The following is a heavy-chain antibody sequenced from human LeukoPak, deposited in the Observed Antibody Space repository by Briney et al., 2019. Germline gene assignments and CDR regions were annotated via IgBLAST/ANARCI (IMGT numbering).Heavy chain of an antibody. Sequence: SVKVSCKASGGTFSSYAISWVRQAPGQGLEWMGGIIPIFGTANYAQKFQGRVTITADESTSTAYMELSSLRSEDTAVYYCARGGVAIFGVVKGYYFDYWGQGTLVTVSS. CDR1: GGTFSSYA. CDR3: ARGGVAIFGVVKGYYFDY. J-gene: IGHJ4*02. CDR2: IIPIFGTA. V-gene: IGHV1-69*01. D-gene: IGHD3-3*01.